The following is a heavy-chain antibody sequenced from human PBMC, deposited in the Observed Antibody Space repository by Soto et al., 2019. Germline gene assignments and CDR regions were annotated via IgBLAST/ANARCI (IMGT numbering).Heavy chain of an antibody. CDR3: ARAPGRMMNALRYYYGLDV. Sequence: QVQLQESGPGLVKPSETLSFTCNVSGGSISSGGYYWSWIRQLPGKGLEWIGYIYHRGGTYYNPPRKRRITISVDTSKNQFSLKMTSVTAADTAVYFCARAPGRMMNALRYYYGLDVWGQGTTVTVSS. V-gene: IGHV4-31*02. CDR1: GGSISSGGYY. J-gene: IGHJ6*02. CDR2: IYHRGGT. D-gene: IGHD2-8*01.